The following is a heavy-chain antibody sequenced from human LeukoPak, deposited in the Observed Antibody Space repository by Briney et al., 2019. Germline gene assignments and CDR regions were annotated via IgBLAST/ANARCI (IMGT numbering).Heavy chain of an antibody. J-gene: IGHJ3*02. Sequence: SVKVSCKASGGTFISYAISWVRQAPGQGLEWMGRIIPIFGTANYAQKFQGRVTITKDESASTAYMELSSLRSEDTAVYYCARVRITMVRGVISRDAFDIWGQGTMVTVSS. CDR3: ARVRITMVRGVISRDAFDI. D-gene: IGHD3-10*01. CDR1: GGTFISYA. V-gene: IGHV1-69*05. CDR2: IIPIFGTA.